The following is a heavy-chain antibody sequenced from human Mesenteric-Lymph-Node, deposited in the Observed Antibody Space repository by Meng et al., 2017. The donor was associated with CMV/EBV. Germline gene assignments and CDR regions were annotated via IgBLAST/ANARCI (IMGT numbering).Heavy chain of an antibody. V-gene: IGHV3-30-3*01. CDR2: ISYNGSNK. D-gene: IGHD6-13*01. CDR3: ASVAAAGTPYYYYGMDV. J-gene: IGHJ6*02. CDR1: GFTFSSYA. Sequence: GESLKISCAASGFTFSSYAMHWVRQAPGKGLEWVAVISYNGSNKYYGDSVKGRFTISRDNSKNTLYLQMNSLRAEDKAVYYFASVAAAGTPYYYYGMDVWGQGTTVTVSS.